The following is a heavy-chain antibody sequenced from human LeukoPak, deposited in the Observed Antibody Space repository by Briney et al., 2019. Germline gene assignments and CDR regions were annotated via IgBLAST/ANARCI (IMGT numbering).Heavy chain of an antibody. V-gene: IGHV3-20*04. CDR2: INWNGGTT. J-gene: IGHJ3*02. CDR1: GFNLDDYG. Sequence: WPGGSLRLSCAASGFNLDDYGMNWVRQAPGMGLEWVSGINWNGGTTGYADSVKGRLTISRDNAKNSLYLQMNSLRAEDTALYYCARDLGYKDYVSAFDIWGQGTLVTVSS. CDR3: ARDLGYKDYVSAFDI. D-gene: IGHD5-24*01.